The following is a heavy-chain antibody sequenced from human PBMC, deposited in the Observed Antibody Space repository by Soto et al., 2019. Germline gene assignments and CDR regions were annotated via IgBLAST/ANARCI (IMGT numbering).Heavy chain of an antibody. D-gene: IGHD3-10*01. Sequence: QVQLVQSGAEVKKPGASVKVSCEASGYTFINSDINWVRQVAGQGLEWMGWMSPSTGNTGSAQKFQGRVTLTRNTSISTAYMELRSLRPEDTAVYFCVARGMFGGQGTLVTVSS. J-gene: IGHJ1*01. CDR3: VARGMF. V-gene: IGHV1-8*01. CDR1: GYTFINSD. CDR2: MSPSTGNT.